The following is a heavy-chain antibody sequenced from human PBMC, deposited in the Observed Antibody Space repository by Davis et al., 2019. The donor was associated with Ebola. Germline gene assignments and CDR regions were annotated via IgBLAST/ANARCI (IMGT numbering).Heavy chain of an antibody. CDR1: GFTFSSYG. CDR3: TKGQGYFLDY. Sequence: GESLKIPCAASGFTFSSYGMHWVRQAPGKGLEWVAVISYDGSNKYYADSVKGRFTFSRDNSKNTLYLQMDTLRVEDTALYYCTKGQGYFLDYWGQGTTVTVSS. V-gene: IGHV3-30*18. D-gene: IGHD6-13*01. J-gene: IGHJ4*03. CDR2: ISYDGSNK.